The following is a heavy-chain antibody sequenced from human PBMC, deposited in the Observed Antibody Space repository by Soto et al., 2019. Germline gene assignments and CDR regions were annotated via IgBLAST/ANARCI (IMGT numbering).Heavy chain of an antibody. Sequence: GGSLRLSCAASGSIVSSNYMTWVRQAPGKGLEWVSLLYSGGATHYAASVKGRFTISSHSSQNTLFLQMNSLRTEDTATYYCVRGRYGSEIHWGQGTKVTVS. CDR2: LYSGGAT. V-gene: IGHV3-53*04. CDR1: GSIVSSNY. J-gene: IGHJ4*02. D-gene: IGHD3-10*01. CDR3: VRGRYGSEIH.